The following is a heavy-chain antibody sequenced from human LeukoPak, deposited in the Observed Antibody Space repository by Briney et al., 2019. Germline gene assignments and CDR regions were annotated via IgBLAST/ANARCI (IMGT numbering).Heavy chain of an antibody. Sequence: ASVKVSCKVSGYTPTELSMHWVRQAPGKGLEWMGGFDPEDGETIYAQKFQGRVTMTEDTSTDTAYMELSSLRSEDTAVYYCATGRSGYSYGSMFFRYWGQGTLVTVSS. CDR3: ATGRSGYSYGSMFFRY. D-gene: IGHD5-18*01. CDR2: FDPEDGET. V-gene: IGHV1-24*01. J-gene: IGHJ4*02. CDR1: GYTPTELS.